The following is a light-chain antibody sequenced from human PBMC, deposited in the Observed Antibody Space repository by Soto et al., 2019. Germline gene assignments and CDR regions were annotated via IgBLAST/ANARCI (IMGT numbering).Light chain of an antibody. CDR2: GAS. Sequence: DIQMTQSPSAMSASVGDRVTITCRASQGITNYLAWFQQKPGKVPKLLIYGASGLQSGLPSRFSGSGSGTEITLTITSLHPEVFAYYCCLHHNSYPYTFGQGTKLEIK. V-gene: IGKV1-17*03. J-gene: IGKJ2*01. CDR3: LHHNSYPYT. CDR1: QGITNY.